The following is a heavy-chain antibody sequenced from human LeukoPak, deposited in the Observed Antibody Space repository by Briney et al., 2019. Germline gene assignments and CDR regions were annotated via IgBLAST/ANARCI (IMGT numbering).Heavy chain of an antibody. V-gene: IGHV3-43*01. CDR1: GFTFHDYT. D-gene: IGHD5-24*01. CDR3: AKEMSTIYFDY. CDR2: ISWDGTNT. J-gene: IGHJ4*02. Sequence: GGSLRLSCAASGFTFHDYTIHWVRQAPGKGLEWVSLISWDGTNTYYADSVKGRFTISRDNSKNSLYLQMNSLRTEDTALYYCAKEMSTIYFDYWSQGTLVTVSS.